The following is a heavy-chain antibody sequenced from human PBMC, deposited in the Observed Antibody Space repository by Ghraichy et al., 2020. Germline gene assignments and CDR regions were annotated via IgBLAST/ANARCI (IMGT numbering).Heavy chain of an antibody. CDR3: ARDPQLGLVRRIEPNFDY. CDR1: GFTFSSYA. V-gene: IGHV3-30-3*01. CDR2: ISYDGNNK. Sequence: GGSLRLSCAASGFTFSSYAMHWVRQAPGKGLEWVAIISYDGNNKYISDFVKGRFTISRDNSKNTLYLQMNSLRGEDTAIYYCARDPQLGLVRRIEPNFDYWGQGTLVTVSS. J-gene: IGHJ4*02. D-gene: IGHD3/OR15-3a*01.